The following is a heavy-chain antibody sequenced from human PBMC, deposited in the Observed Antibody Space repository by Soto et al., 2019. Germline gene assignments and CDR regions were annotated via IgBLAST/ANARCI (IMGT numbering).Heavy chain of an antibody. D-gene: IGHD3-10*01. CDR1: GYTLTELS. V-gene: IGHV1-24*01. CDR2: FDPEDGET. Sequence: ASVKVSCKVSGYTLTELSMHWVRQAPGKGLEWMGGFDPEDGETIYAQKFQGRVTMTEDTSTDKAYMELSSLGSEDTAVYYCATYPRGYYYGSRLIDYWGQGTLVTVSS. CDR3: ATYPRGYYYGSRLIDY. J-gene: IGHJ4*02.